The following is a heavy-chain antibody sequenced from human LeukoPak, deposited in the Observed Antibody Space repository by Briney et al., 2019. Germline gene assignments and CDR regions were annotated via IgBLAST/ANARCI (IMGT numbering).Heavy chain of an antibody. D-gene: IGHD2-2*01. CDR3: AKDRHAPGRYCSSTSCFPFDS. CDR1: GFNFRTYN. CDR2: IGINQNYI. J-gene: IGHJ5*01. Sequence: GGSLRLSCAVSGFNFRTYNMNWIRQAPGKGLEWVSSIGINQNYIYYADSVKGRFTISRDNAKNSIHLQMDSLRAEDTAVYYCAKDRHAPGRYCSSTSCFPFDSWGQGTLVTVSS. V-gene: IGHV3-21*04.